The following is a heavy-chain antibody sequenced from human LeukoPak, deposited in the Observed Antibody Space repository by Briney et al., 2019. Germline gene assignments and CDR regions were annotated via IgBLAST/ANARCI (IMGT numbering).Heavy chain of an antibody. D-gene: IGHD3-10*01. CDR3: AKKEEVLLWFGESPQFDP. Sequence: PGGSLRLSCAASGFTFSSYAMSWVRQAPGKGLEWVTAISGSGGSTYYADSVKGRFTISRDNSKNTLYLQMNSLRAEDTAVYYCAKKEEVLLWFGESPQFDPWGQGTLVTVSS. V-gene: IGHV3-23*01. CDR1: GFTFSSYA. J-gene: IGHJ5*02. CDR2: ISGSGGST.